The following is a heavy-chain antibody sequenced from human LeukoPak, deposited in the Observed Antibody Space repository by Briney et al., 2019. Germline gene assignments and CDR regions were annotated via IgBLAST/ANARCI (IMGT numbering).Heavy chain of an antibody. V-gene: IGHV4-34*01. Sequence: SEALSLTCAVYGGSFSGYYWSWIRQPPGKGLEWIWEINHSGSTNYNPSLKSRVTISVDTSKNQFSLKLSSVTAADTAVYYCARGPPSVVPAAIGYFDYWGQGTLVTVSS. D-gene: IGHD2-2*02. CDR1: GGSFSGYY. CDR3: ARGPPSVVPAAIGYFDY. CDR2: INHSGST. J-gene: IGHJ4*02.